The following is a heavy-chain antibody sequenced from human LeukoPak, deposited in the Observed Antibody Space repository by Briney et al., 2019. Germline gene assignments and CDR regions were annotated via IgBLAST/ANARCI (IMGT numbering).Heavy chain of an antibody. CDR2: IRASGGST. Sequence: GGSLRLSCAASGFTFSSYAMNWVRQAPGKGLEWVSAIRASGGSTYYADSVKGRFTVSRDNSKNTLYLQMNSLRAEDTAIYYCASWAGSNGYRGSGFFYGPLDFWGQGTLVTVSS. CDR3: ASWAGSNGYRGSGFFYGPLDF. J-gene: IGHJ4*02. CDR1: GFTFSSYA. V-gene: IGHV3-23*01. D-gene: IGHD3-22*01.